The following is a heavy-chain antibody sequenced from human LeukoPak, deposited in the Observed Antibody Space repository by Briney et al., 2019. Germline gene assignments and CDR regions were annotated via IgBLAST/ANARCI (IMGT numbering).Heavy chain of an antibody. CDR2: IYHGANT. V-gene: IGHV3-53*01. Sequence: GGSLRLSCAASGFTFSSYEMNWVRQAPGKGLEWVSVIYHGANTSYGDSVKGRFTISRDYSKNTLYLQMNSLRAEDTAVYYCVRSVGWLWFEDWGQGTLVTVSS. CDR3: VRSVGWLWFED. D-gene: IGHD5-12*01. J-gene: IGHJ5*02. CDR1: GFTFSSYE.